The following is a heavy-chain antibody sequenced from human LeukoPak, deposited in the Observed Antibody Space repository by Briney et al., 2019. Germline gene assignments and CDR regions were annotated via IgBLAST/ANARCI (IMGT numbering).Heavy chain of an antibody. D-gene: IGHD1-1*01. CDR2: INPNSGGS. V-gene: IGHV1-2*02. J-gene: IGHJ4*02. CDR1: GYTFPANY. CDR3: ARVQVSDDNSGFFDY. Sequence: ASEKVSCKSSGYTFPANYIHWVRQAPGQGLEWKGWINPNSGGSNCAQTFQGRVTMTKETSISTAYMELSRRSSDDTAVYYCARVQVSDDNSGFFDYWGQGTLVTVSS.